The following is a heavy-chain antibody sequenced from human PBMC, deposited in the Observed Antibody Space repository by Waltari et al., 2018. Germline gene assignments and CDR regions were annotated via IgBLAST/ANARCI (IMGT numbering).Heavy chain of an antibody. Sequence: QVQLVQSGAEVKKPGSSVKVSCKASGGTFRSYAISWVRQAPGQGLEWMGRIIPILGIANYAQKFQGRVTITADKSTSTAYMELSSLRSEDTAVYYCATTVTDVVYGMDVWGQGTTVTVSS. D-gene: IGHD4-4*01. CDR1: GGTFRSYA. V-gene: IGHV1-69*09. CDR2: IIPILGIA. J-gene: IGHJ6*02. CDR3: ATTVTDVVYGMDV.